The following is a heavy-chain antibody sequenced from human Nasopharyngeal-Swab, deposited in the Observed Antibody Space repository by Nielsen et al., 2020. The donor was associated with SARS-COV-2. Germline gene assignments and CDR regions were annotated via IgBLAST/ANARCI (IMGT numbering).Heavy chain of an antibody. V-gene: IGHV4-39*01. D-gene: IGHD3-16*02. J-gene: IGHJ3*02. CDR3: ARAYDYVWGSYRYKLDAFYI. Sequence: SETLSLTCNVSGGSISSSSYYWSWIRQPPGTGLEWIGSIYYSGSTYYNPSLKSRVTISVDTSKKQFSLKLISVTAADTAVYYCARAYDYVWGSYRYKLDAFYIWGQGTMVTVSS. CDR1: GGSISSSSYY. CDR2: IYYSGST.